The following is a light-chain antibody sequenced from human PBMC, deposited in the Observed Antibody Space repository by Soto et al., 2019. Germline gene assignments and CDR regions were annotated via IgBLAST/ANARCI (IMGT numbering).Light chain of an antibody. CDR2: EVS. CDR3: RSSTSTSTLYV. Sequence: QSVLTQPASVSGSPGQSITISCTGSNSDIGTYNYVSWYQQLPGKAPKLVISEVSNRPSGISGRFSGSKSGNAASLTISGLQAEDEAHYYCRSSTSTSTLYVFGPGTRSPS. J-gene: IGLJ1*01. CDR1: NSDIGTYNY. V-gene: IGLV2-14*01.